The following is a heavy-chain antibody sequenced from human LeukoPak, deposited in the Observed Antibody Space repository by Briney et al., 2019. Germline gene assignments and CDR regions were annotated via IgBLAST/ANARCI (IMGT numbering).Heavy chain of an antibody. J-gene: IGHJ4*02. CDR3: ARDGGIVVVNEGDFDY. CDR2: ITSRGEST. V-gene: IGHV3-23*01. CDR1: GYTFSIHD. D-gene: IGHD3-22*01. Sequence: GGSLRLSCAASGYTFSIHDMSWVRQAPGKGLQWVSSITSRGESTWYVDSVKGRFAITRDNSENTLYLQMNSLRAEDTAEYYCARDGGIVVVNEGDFDYWGQGTLVTVSS.